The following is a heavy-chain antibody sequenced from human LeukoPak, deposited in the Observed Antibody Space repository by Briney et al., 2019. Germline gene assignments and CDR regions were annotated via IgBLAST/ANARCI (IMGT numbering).Heavy chain of an antibody. V-gene: IGHV3-7*01. J-gene: IGHJ3*02. CDR3: ARAAVAVATIITDAFDI. CDR2: IKQDGSEK. D-gene: IGHD5-12*01. CDR1: GFTFSSYW. Sequence: GGSLRLSCAASGFTFSSYWMSWVRQAPGRGLEWVANIKQDGSEKYYVDSVKGRFTISRDNAKNSLYLQMNSLRAEDTAVYYCARAAVAVATIITDAFDIWGQGTMVTVSS.